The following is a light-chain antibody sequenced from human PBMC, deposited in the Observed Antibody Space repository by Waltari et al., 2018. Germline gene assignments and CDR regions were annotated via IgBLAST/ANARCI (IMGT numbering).Light chain of an antibody. CDR1: SSDVGGYNY. CDR3: HSRDTTTNRV. Sequence: QSALTQPRSVSESPGQSVTISCPGTSSDVGGYNYISWYQHHPGKAPKLIIYDVTKRPSGVPDRFSASTSGNMASLTITGAQAEDEADYYCHSRDTTTNRVFGRGTKLTVV. J-gene: IGLJ3*02. CDR2: DVT. V-gene: IGLV2-11*01.